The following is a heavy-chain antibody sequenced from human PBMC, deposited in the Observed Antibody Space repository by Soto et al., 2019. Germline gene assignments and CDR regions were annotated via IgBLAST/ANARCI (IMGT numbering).Heavy chain of an antibody. V-gene: IGHV3-7*01. CDR2: IKPDGSEK. Sequence: GGSLRLSCAASGFTFNNYGMCWVRQAPGKGLEWVANIKPDGSEKKYVDSVKGRFTISRDNAKNSVYLQMDSLRVEDTAVYYCVSCSNRASYYWGQATLVTVSS. CDR3: VSCSNRASYY. D-gene: IGHD5-18*01. CDR1: GFTFNNYG. J-gene: IGHJ4*02.